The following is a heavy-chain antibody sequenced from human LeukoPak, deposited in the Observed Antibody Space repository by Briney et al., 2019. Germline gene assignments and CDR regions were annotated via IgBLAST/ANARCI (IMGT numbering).Heavy chain of an antibody. Sequence: SETLSLTCTVSGGSISSYYWSWIRQPPGKGLEWIGYIYYSGSTNYNPSLKSRVTISVDTSKNQFSLKLSSVTAADTAVYYCARDWYCSSTSCYDYYGMDVWGQGTTVTVSS. CDR1: GGSISSYY. V-gene: IGHV4-59*12. CDR3: ARDWYCSSTSCYDYYGMDV. D-gene: IGHD2-2*01. J-gene: IGHJ6*02. CDR2: IYYSGST.